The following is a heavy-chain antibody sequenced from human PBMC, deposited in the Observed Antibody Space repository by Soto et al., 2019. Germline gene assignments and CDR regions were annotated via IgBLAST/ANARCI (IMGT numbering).Heavy chain of an antibody. Sequence: GESLKISCKGSGYSFTSYWIGWVRQMPGKGLEWMGIIYPGDSDTRYSPSFQGQVTISADKSISTAHLQWSSLKASDTAMYYCARRQRIQIRANYYYYYGMDVWGQGTTVTVSS. CDR3: ARRQRIQIRANYYYYYGMDV. CDR1: GYSFTSYW. D-gene: IGHD5-18*01. V-gene: IGHV5-51*01. J-gene: IGHJ6*02. CDR2: IYPGDSDT.